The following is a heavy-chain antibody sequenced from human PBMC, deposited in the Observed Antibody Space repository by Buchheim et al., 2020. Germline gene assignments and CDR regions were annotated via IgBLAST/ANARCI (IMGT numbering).Heavy chain of an antibody. J-gene: IGHJ6*02. Sequence: QVQLQESGPGLVKPSQTLSLTCTVSGGSISSGDYYWSWIRQPPGKGLEWIGYLYYSGSTYYNPSLKSRVTISVDTSKNQFSLKLSSVTAADTAVYYCARLTYYDFWSGYFVPYYYYGMDVWGQGTT. CDR3: ARLTYYDFWSGYFVPYYYYGMDV. CDR2: LYYSGST. V-gene: IGHV4-30-4*01. CDR1: GGSISSGDYY. D-gene: IGHD3-3*01.